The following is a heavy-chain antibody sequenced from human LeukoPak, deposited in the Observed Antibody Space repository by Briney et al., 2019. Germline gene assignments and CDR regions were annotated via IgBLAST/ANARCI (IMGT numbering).Heavy chain of an antibody. CDR2: INAGNGNT. V-gene: IGHV1-3*01. J-gene: IGHJ3*02. D-gene: IGHD3-10*01. CDR3: ARGSIGEAFDI. CDR1: GYTFTSYA. Sequence: ASVKVSCKASGYTFTSYAMHWVRQAPGQRLEWMGWINAGNGNTKYPQKFQGRVTITRDTSASTAYMELSSLRSEDTAVYYCARGSIGEAFDIWGQGTMVTVSS.